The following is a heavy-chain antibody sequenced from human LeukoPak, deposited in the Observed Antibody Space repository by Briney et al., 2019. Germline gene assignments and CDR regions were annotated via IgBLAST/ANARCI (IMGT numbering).Heavy chain of an antibody. Sequence: GGSLRLSCAASGFTFSDYWMTWVRQAPGKGLEWVSSISSSSSYIHYTDSVKGRFTISRDNAKNSLYLQMNSLRAEDTAVYYCARVTPYYYGMDVWGQGTTVTVSS. CDR3: ARVTPYYYGMDV. CDR1: GFTFSDYW. V-gene: IGHV3-21*01. D-gene: IGHD2-15*01. J-gene: IGHJ6*02. CDR2: ISSSSSYI.